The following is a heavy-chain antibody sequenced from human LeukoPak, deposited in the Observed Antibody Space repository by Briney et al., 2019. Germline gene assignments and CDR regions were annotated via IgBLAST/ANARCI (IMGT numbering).Heavy chain of an antibody. CDR3: ASHQRGVRIAAAVN. Sequence: GASVKVSCKASGFTFTGYHMHWVRQAPGEGLEWMGWINPNSGGTNYAQKFQGRVTMTRDTSISTAYMELSSLRYDDTAVYYCASHQRGVRIAAAVNWGQGTLVTVSS. CDR1: GFTFTGYH. J-gene: IGHJ4*02. CDR2: INPNSGGT. D-gene: IGHD6-13*01. V-gene: IGHV1-2*02.